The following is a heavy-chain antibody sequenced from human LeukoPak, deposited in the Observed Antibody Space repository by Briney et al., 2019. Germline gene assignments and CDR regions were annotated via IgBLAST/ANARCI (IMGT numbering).Heavy chain of an antibody. CDR3: ARGPSYPSSTYYYYYGMDV. V-gene: IGHV3-33*08. D-gene: IGHD2-2*01. CDR1: GFTFSNYG. CDR2: IWSDGSNK. J-gene: IGHJ6*02. Sequence: PGGSLRLSCAASGFTFSNYGMHWVRQAPGKGLEWVAVIWSDGSNKYYADSVKGRFTVSRDNSKNTLYLQMNNLRAGDTGVYYCARGPSYPSSTYYYYYGMDVWGQGTTVTVSS.